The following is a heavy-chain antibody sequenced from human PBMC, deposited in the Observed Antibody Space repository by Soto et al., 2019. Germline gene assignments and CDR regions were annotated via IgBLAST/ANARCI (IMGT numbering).Heavy chain of an antibody. CDR1: GGSISSSSYY. V-gene: IGHV4-39*01. J-gene: IGHJ6*02. CDR3: AHGIAVAGTDYYYYYGMDV. Sequence: SETLSLTCTVSGGSISSSSYYWGWIRQPPGKGLEWIGSIYYSGSTYYNPSLKSRVTISVDTSKNQFSLKLSSVTAADTAVYYCAHGIAVAGTDYYYYYGMDVWGQGTTVTVSS. CDR2: IYYSGST. D-gene: IGHD6-19*01.